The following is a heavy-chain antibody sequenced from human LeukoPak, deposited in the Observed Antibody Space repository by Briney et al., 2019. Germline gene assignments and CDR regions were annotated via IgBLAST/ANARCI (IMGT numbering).Heavy chain of an antibody. Sequence: GGSLRLSCAASGFTFSSLSMNWVRQAPGKGLEWVSYISSGSSIIYYADSVKGRFTISRDNAKNSLYLQMNSLRAEDTAVYYCARLPLHLLLWFGEIWGQGTMVTVSS. CDR2: ISSGSSII. CDR3: ARLPLHLLLWFGEI. D-gene: IGHD3-10*01. J-gene: IGHJ3*02. CDR1: GFTFSSLS. V-gene: IGHV3-48*04.